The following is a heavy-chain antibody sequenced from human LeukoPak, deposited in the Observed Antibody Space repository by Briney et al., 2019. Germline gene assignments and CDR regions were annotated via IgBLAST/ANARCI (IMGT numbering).Heavy chain of an antibody. CDR2: IYHSGST. D-gene: IGHD6-13*01. CDR3: ARHGSSSWSRDFDY. CDR1: GGSISSGGYS. Sequence: SETLSLTCAVSGGSISSGGYSWSWIRQPPGTGLEWIGYIYHSGSTYYNPSLKSRVTISVGRSKNQFSLKLSSVTAADTAVYYCARHGSSSWSRDFDYWGQGTLVTVSS. J-gene: IGHJ4*02. V-gene: IGHV4-30-2*01.